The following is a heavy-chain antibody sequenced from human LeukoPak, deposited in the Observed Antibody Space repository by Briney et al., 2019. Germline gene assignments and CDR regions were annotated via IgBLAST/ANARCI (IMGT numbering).Heavy chain of an antibody. J-gene: IGHJ3*02. Sequence: APVKVSCKVSGYTLTELSMHWVRQAPGKGLEWMGGFDPEDGETIYAQKFQGRVTMSRDTSTSTVYMELSSLRSEDTAVYYCARDFVVVVVAKGSRGAFDIWGQGTMVTVSS. CDR2: FDPEDGET. CDR3: ARDFVVVVVAKGSRGAFDI. V-gene: IGHV1-24*01. CDR1: GYTLTELS. D-gene: IGHD2-15*01.